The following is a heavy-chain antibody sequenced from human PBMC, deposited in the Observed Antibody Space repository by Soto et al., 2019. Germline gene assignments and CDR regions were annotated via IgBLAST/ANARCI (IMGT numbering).Heavy chain of an antibody. V-gene: IGHV3-33*01. CDR2: IWYDGSNK. CDR3: ARVDVGSSWSYGMDV. CDR1: GFTFSSYG. Sequence: LRLSCAASGFTFSSYGMHWVRQAPGKGLEWVAAIWYDGSNKYYADSVKGRFTISRDNSKNTLYLQMNSLRAEDTAVYYCARVDVGSSWSYGMDVWGQGTTVTVSS. J-gene: IGHJ6*02. D-gene: IGHD6-13*01.